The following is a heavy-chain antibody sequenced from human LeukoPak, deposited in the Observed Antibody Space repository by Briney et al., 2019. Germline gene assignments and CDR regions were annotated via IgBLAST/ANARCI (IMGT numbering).Heavy chain of an antibody. CDR3: AREHRSTAMVPRGNWFDP. Sequence: PSETLSLTCTVSGGSISSYYWSWIRQPPGKGLEWIGYIYYSGSTNYNPSLKSRVTISVDTSKNQFSLKLSSVTAADTAVYYCAREHRSTAMVPRGNWFDPWGQGTLVTVSS. D-gene: IGHD5-18*01. CDR2: IYYSGST. J-gene: IGHJ5*02. CDR1: GGSISSYY. V-gene: IGHV4-59*12.